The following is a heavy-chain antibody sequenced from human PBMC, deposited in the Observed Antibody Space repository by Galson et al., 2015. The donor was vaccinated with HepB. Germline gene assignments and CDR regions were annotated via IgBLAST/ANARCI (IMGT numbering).Heavy chain of an antibody. J-gene: IGHJ3*02. CDR1: GYTFTSSA. D-gene: IGHD1-1*01. Sequence: SVKVSCKASGYTFTSSAMNWVRQAPGQGLEWLGWINANTGNPTYAQGFTGRFVFPFDTSVSTAYLQISSIKAEDTAVYYCARHGTNWNDPLSAFDIWGQGTMVTVSS. CDR2: INANTGNP. V-gene: IGHV7-4-1*02. CDR3: ARHGTNWNDPLSAFDI.